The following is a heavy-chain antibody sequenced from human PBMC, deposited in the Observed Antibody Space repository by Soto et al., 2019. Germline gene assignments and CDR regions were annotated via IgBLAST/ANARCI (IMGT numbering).Heavy chain of an antibody. D-gene: IGHD3-10*01. J-gene: IGHJ6*02. CDR1: GYIFTSYY. CDR2: IIPNSGGT. Sequence: QVQLVQSGAEVKKPGASVKVSCKASGYIFTSYYLHWVRQAPGQGLEWMGWIIPNSGGTKIAQKFQGRVTMTTDTSTNVVHMEVDTLTSDDSAIYYCARDRRGSGSLEGMDLWGQGTPVSVSS. CDR3: ARDRRGSGSLEGMDL. V-gene: IGHV1-2*02.